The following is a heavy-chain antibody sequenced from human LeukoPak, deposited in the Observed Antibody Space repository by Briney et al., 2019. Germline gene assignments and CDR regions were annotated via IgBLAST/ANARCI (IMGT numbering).Heavy chain of an antibody. CDR2: INPNSGGT. CDR3: ARAGTMVRGVIDQFDY. CDR1: GYTFTGYY. J-gene: IGHJ4*02. D-gene: IGHD3-10*01. Sequence: ASVKVSCKASGYTFTGYYMHWVRQAPGQGLEWMGWINPNSGGTNYAQKFQGRVTMTRDTSISTAYMELSRLRSDDTAVYYCARAGTMVRGVIDQFDYWGQGTLVTVSS. V-gene: IGHV1-2*02.